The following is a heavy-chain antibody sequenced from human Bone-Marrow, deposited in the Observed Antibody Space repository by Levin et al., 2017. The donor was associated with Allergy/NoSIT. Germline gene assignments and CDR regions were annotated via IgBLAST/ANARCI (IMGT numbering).Heavy chain of an antibody. CDR1: GASISSSNYY. CDR2: MYHSGST. D-gene: IGHD5-18*01. V-gene: IGHV4-39*01. Sequence: SQTLSLTCTVSGASISSSNYYWGWIRQPPGKGLEWIGSMYHSGSTDFNPSLESRVTLSVDTSKNQFSLKLRSVTAADTAVYYCARPLREYNYGLFEHWGQGALVTVSS. J-gene: IGHJ4*02. CDR3: ARPLREYNYGLFEH.